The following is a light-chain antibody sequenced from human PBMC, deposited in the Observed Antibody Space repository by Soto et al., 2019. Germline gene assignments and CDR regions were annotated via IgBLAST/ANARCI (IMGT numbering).Light chain of an antibody. CDR2: GNS. V-gene: IGLV1-40*01. J-gene: IGLJ3*02. CDR3: SSYTSSSTLGV. Sequence: QSVLTQPPSVSGAPGQRVTISCTGSSSNIGAGYDVHWYQQFPGTAPKLLIYGNSNRPSGVPDRFSGSKSGTSASLAITGLQAEDEADYYCSSYTSSSTLGVFGGGTKLTVL. CDR1: SSNIGAGYD.